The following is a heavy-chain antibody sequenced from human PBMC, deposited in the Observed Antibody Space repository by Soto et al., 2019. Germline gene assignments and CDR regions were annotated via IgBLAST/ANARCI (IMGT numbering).Heavy chain of an antibody. CDR2: MYYSGST. Sequence: SETLSLTCIVSGDSISSNFYYWGWIRQPPGKGLEWIGSMYYSGSTSYSPSLKSRVTISVDMSKNQFSLKLSPVTAADTAVYYCARHRYSSGHDAFDIWGQGTMVTVSS. CDR1: GDSISSNFYY. CDR3: ARHRYSSGHDAFDI. D-gene: IGHD6-19*01. J-gene: IGHJ3*02. V-gene: IGHV4-39*01.